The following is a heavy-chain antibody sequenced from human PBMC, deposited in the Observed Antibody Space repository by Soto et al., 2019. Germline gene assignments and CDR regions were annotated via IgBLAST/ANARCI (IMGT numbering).Heavy chain of an antibody. J-gene: IGHJ4*02. D-gene: IGHD6-19*01. CDR2: IYWDDDK. CDR3: AHSVVAGLGYYFDY. CDR1: GFSLSSTRVA. V-gene: IGHV2-5*02. Sequence: QITLKESGPTLVKPTQTLTLTCTFSGFSLSSTRVAVGWIRQPPGKALEWLALIYWDDDKRYSPFLKSRLTNTTDPPKNQVVLTMTNMDPVDTATYYCAHSVVAGLGYYFDYWGQGTLVTVSS.